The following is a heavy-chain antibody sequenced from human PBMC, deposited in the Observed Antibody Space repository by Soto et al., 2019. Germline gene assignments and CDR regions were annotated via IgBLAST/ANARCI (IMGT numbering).Heavy chain of an antibody. V-gene: IGHV1-69*13. CDR2: IIPIFGTA. CDR3: ARDTGAYCRSTSFYPGWFDP. CDR1: GGTFSSYA. J-gene: IGHJ5*02. Sequence: ASVKVSCKASGGTFSSYAISWVRQAPGQGLEWMGGIIPIFGTANYAQKFQGRVTITADESTSTAYMELSSLRSEDTAVYYCARDTGAYCRSTSFYPGWFDPWGEGTLVTVSS. D-gene: IGHD2-2*01.